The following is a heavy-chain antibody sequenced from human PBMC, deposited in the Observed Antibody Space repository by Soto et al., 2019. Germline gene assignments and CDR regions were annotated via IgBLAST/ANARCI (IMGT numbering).Heavy chain of an antibody. CDR1: GFTFSTYA. Sequence: EVQLSESGGGLVQPGGSLRVSCAASGFTFSTYARSWVRQAPGKGLEWVSAIGGSAESAYYGDSVKGRFTISRDNSKNTVYLQMNSLRAEDTAVYYCAVHCSTSSCSYWGQGTLVTVSS. CDR3: AVHCSTSSCSY. J-gene: IGHJ4*02. D-gene: IGHD2-2*01. V-gene: IGHV3-23*01. CDR2: IGGSAESA.